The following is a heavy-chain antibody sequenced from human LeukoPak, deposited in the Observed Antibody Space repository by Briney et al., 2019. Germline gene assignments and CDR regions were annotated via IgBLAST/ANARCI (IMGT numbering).Heavy chain of an antibody. Sequence: GGSLKLSCAASGFTFSGSAMHWVRQASGKGLEGFGRVRSRANSYATTYAASVKGRFSISRDDSKNTAFLEMNSLKTEDTAVYYCTTHYYDSSGYHYGAFDYWGQGTLVTVSS. J-gene: IGHJ4*02. V-gene: IGHV3-73*01. D-gene: IGHD3-22*01. CDR1: GFTFSGSA. CDR3: TTHYYDSSGYHYGAFDY. CDR2: VRSRANSYAT.